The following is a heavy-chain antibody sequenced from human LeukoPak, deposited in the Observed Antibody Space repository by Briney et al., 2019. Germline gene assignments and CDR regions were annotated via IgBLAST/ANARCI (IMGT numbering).Heavy chain of an antibody. CDR3: AASIVVVPAALRLLDI. D-gene: IGHD2-2*01. CDR1: GYTFTSYD. Sequence: ASVKVSCKASGYTFTSYDINWVRQATGQGLEWMGWMNPNSGNTGHAQKFQGRVTMTRNTSISTAYMELSSLRSEDTAVYYCAASIVVVPAALRLLDIWGQGTMVTVSS. V-gene: IGHV1-8*01. CDR2: MNPNSGNT. J-gene: IGHJ3*02.